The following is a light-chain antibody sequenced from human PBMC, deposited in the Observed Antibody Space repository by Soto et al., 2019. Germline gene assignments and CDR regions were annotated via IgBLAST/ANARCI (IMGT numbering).Light chain of an antibody. J-gene: IGKJ2*01. Sequence: EIVLTQSPGTLSLSPGDRATLSCRASQSVSSSDLAWYQQKPGQAPRLLIYGASTRATGIPDRFSGSGSGRDFTLTISRLEPEDFAVYYCQQYGVSPLYTFGQGTKLEIK. V-gene: IGKV3-20*01. CDR3: QQYGVSPLYT. CDR2: GAS. CDR1: QSVSSSD.